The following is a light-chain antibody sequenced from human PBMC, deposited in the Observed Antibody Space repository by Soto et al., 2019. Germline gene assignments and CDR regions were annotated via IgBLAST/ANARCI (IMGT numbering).Light chain of an antibody. Sequence: DIPMTQSPSSLSASVGDRVTITCRASQSISSYLNWYQQKPGKAPKLLIYAASSLQSGVPSRFSGSGSGTDFTLTISSLQPEDFATYYCQQSYSTPSGCTFGQGTKLEIK. V-gene: IGKV1-39*01. CDR3: QQSYSTPSGCT. J-gene: IGKJ2*02. CDR2: AAS. CDR1: QSISSY.